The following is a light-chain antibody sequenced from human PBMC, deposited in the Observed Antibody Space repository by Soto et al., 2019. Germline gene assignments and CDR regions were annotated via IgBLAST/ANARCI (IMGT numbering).Light chain of an antibody. J-gene: IGLJ1*01. V-gene: IGLV1-44*01. CDR3: AAWDDSLNGPV. Sequence: QSVLTQPPSASGTPGQRVSISCSGSSSNIGSNSVNWYQQLPGTAPKLLIYSNNQRPSGVPDRISGSKSGTSASLAISGLQSEDEADYYCAAWDDSLNGPVFGTGTKLTAL. CDR2: SNN. CDR1: SSNIGSNS.